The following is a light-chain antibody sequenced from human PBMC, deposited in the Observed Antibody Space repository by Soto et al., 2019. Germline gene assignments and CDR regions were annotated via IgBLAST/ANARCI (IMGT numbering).Light chain of an antibody. V-gene: IGKV3-20*01. J-gene: IGKJ5*01. Sequence: EVVLTQSPGTLSLSPGERATLSCRASQSVSNRLAWYQHKSGQAPRLLISDASSRASGIPDRFSGSVSGTAFTLIISRLEPEDFALYYCQQYGSPPLTFGQGTRLDIK. CDR1: QSVSNR. CDR2: DAS. CDR3: QQYGSPPLT.